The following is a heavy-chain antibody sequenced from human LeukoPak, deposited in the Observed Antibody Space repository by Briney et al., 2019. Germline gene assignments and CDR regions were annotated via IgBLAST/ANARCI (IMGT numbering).Heavy chain of an antibody. V-gene: IGHV1-2*02. CDR1: RYTFTGYY. J-gene: IGHJ6*02. CDR2: INPNSGGT. D-gene: IGHD2-2*03. Sequence: ASVKVSCKASRYTFTGYYMHWVRQAPGQGLEWMGWINPNSGGTNYAQKFQGRVTMTRDTSISTAYMELSRLRSDDTAVYYCARGGYCSSTRNYYYYYYGMDVWGQGTTVTVSS. CDR3: ARGGYCSSTRNYYYYYYGMDV.